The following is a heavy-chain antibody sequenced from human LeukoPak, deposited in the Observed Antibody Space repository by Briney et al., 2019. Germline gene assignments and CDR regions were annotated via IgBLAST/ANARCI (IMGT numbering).Heavy chain of an antibody. Sequence: ASVKVSCKVSGYTLIELSMHWVRQAPGRGREGVGGFDPEDGETIFAQKFQGRVTMTEDTSTDTAYMELSSLRSEDTAVYYCATTEGDSSGYPYFDYWGQGTLVTVSS. V-gene: IGHV1-24*01. J-gene: IGHJ4*02. CDR1: GYTLIELS. CDR3: ATTEGDSSGYPYFDY. CDR2: FDPEDGET. D-gene: IGHD3-22*01.